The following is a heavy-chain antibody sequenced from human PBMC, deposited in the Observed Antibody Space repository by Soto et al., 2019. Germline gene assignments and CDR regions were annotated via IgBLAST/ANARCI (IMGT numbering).Heavy chain of an antibody. CDR1: GGSISSYY. J-gene: IGHJ6*02. D-gene: IGHD2-15*01. V-gene: IGHV4-59*01. Sequence: QVQLQESGPGLVKPSETLSLTCTVSGGSISSYYWGWIRQPPGKGLEWIGYIYYSGSTNYNPSPKSRVTISVDTSKNQYSLKLSSVTAADTAVYYCAKNPCGGSGGNCYSGGYYYYYNGMDVWGQGTTVTVSS. CDR2: IYYSGST. CDR3: AKNPCGGSGGNCYSGGYYYYYNGMDV.